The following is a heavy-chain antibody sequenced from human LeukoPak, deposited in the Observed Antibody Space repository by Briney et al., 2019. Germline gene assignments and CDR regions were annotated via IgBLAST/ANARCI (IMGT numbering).Heavy chain of an antibody. Sequence: PSETLSLTCTVSGYSISSGYYWGWIRQPPGKGLEWIGSIYHSGSTYYNPSLKSRVTISVDTSKNQFSLKLSSVTAADTAVYYCARERGYCSGGSCYSGRYYFDYWGQGTLVTVSS. V-gene: IGHV4-38-2*02. J-gene: IGHJ4*02. CDR3: ARERGYCSGGSCYSGRYYFDY. CDR1: GYSISSGYY. D-gene: IGHD2-15*01. CDR2: IYHSGST.